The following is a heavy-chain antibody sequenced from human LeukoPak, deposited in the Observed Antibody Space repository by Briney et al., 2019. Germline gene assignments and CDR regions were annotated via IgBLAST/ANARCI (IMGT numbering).Heavy chain of an antibody. CDR1: GGSISSGSYY. Sequence: PSQTLSLTCTVSGGSISSGSYYWSWIRQPPGKGLECIGYIDYSGSTNYNPSLKRRVTISVDTPKNQFSLRLSSVTAADTAVYYCARKGSSGPLWYFDLWGRGTLVTVSS. CDR2: IDYSGST. V-gene: IGHV4-61*01. D-gene: IGHD6-19*01. J-gene: IGHJ2*01. CDR3: ARKGSSGPLWYFDL.